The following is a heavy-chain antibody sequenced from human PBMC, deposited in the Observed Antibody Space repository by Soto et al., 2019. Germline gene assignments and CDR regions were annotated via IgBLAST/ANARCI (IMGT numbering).Heavy chain of an antibody. D-gene: IGHD1-1*01. CDR1: GFTFSMYW. Sequence: RGSVRPSCVVSGFTFSMYWMHWVRQVPGQSPFWVSQISDDGTTTNYADSVRGRFTISRDNSKNNLYLQMNNLKPDDTAIYYCTRGPRDDSSGTGAHWDKGT. CDR3: TRGPRDDSSGTGAH. V-gene: IGHV3-74*01. J-gene: IGHJ4*02. CDR2: ISDDGTTT.